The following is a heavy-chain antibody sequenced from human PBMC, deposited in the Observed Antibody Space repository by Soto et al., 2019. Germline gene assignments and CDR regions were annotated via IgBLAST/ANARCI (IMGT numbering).Heavy chain of an antibody. CDR3: ARLMSSGYYVDS. J-gene: IGHJ4*02. V-gene: IGHV3-21*01. Sequence: GSLRLSCAASGFTFSSYSMDWVRQAPGKGLEWVSSISSSGTSIYYAESVKGRFTLSRDNAKESLDLQMNSLRAEDTAVYYCARLMSSGYYVDSGGQGTAVPVSS. CDR1: GFTFSSYS. D-gene: IGHD3-22*01. CDR2: ISSSGTSI.